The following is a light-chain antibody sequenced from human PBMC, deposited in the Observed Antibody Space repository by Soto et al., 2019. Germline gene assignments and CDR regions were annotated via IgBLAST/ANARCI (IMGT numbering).Light chain of an antibody. Sequence: EIVLTQSPGTLSLSQGERATLSCRASQSVSSSYLAWYQQKPGQAPRLLIYGASSRATGIPDRFSGSGSGTDFTLTISRLEPEDFAVYYCQQYGSSPPKTFSQGAKVDI. J-gene: IGKJ1*01. CDR2: GAS. CDR3: QQYGSSPPKT. V-gene: IGKV3-20*01. CDR1: QSVSSSY.